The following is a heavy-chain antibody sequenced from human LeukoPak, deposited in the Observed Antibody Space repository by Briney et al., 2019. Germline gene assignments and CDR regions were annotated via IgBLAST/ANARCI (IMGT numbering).Heavy chain of an antibody. J-gene: IGHJ4*02. CDR3: ARGWSGRIVATIATLDY. Sequence: SQTLSLTCAVSGGSISSGGYSWSWIRQPPGKGLEWIGYIYHSGSTYYNPSPKSRVTISVDRSKNQFSLKLSSVTAADTAVYYCARGWSGRIVATIATLDYWGQGTLVTVSS. D-gene: IGHD5-12*01. V-gene: IGHV4-30-2*01. CDR1: GGSISSGGYS. CDR2: IYHSGST.